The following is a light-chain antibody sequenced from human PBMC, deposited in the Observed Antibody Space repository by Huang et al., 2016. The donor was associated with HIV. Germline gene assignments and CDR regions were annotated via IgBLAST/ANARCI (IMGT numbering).Light chain of an antibody. Sequence: ENLMTQSPSTLSVSPGESATLSCRASQSVFKNLAWYQQKPGQAPKLLIYGSSTRAPGSPARFSGSGSGTDFTLTISSLQSEDFAVYYCQQYNTSPRTFGQGTKVEV. CDR1: QSVFKN. CDR3: QQYNTSPRT. J-gene: IGKJ1*01. CDR2: GSS. V-gene: IGKV3-15*01.